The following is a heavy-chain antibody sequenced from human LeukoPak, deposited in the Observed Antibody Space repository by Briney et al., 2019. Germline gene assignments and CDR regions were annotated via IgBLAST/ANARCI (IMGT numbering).Heavy chain of an antibody. CDR1: GGTFSSYA. J-gene: IGHJ4*02. Sequence: VASVKVSCKASGGTFSSYAISWVRQAPGQGLEWMGWINPNSGGTNYAQKFQGRDTMTRDTSISTAYMELSRLRSDDTAVYYCASVDSGYSYGYRDYWGQGTLVTVSS. V-gene: IGHV1-2*02. CDR2: INPNSGGT. CDR3: ASVDSGYSYGYRDY. D-gene: IGHD5-18*01.